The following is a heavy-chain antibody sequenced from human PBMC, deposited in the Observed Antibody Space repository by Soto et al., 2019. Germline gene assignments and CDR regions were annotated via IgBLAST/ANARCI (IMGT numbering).Heavy chain of an antibody. CDR3: AKAALSTGLGYVCGTHGRHV. CDR2: ISYDGSNK. V-gene: IGHV3-30*18. D-gene: IGHD3-16*01. J-gene: IGHJ6*02. Sequence: QVQLVESGGGVVQPGRSLRLSCAASGFTFSSYGMHWVRQAPGKGLEWVAVISYDGSNKYYADSVKGRFTISRDNSKNTLYLQMNSLRAEDTAGYYCAKAALSTGLGYVCGTHGRHVWGQGTTVTGSS. CDR1: GFTFSSYG.